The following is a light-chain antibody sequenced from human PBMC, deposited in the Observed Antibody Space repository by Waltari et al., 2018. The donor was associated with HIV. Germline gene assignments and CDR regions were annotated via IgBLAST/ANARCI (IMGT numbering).Light chain of an antibody. Sequence: QSALTPPAPVSGSPGKSITISCIGSSSEIGAYHFVSWYQQHPGKAPKLMIYEVSDRPSGSSNRFSGSKSGITASLTISGLQAEDEADYYCSSYTSSSTRVFGTGTKVTVL. V-gene: IGLV2-14*01. CDR3: SSYTSSSTRV. CDR1: SSEIGAYHF. CDR2: EVS. J-gene: IGLJ1*01.